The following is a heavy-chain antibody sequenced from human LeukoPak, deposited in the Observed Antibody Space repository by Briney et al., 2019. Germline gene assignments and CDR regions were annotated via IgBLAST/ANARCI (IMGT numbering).Heavy chain of an antibody. CDR2: INAYNGNT. CDR3: ARDRHIAAAVYYYYMDV. Sequence: ASVKVSCKASGYTVTSYIISWVRQAPGQGLEWMGWINAYNGNTDYAQRVQGRVTMTTDTSTSTAYMELRSLRSDDTAVYYCARDRHIAAAVYYYYMDVWGKGTPVTVSS. CDR1: GYTVTSYI. J-gene: IGHJ6*03. V-gene: IGHV1-18*01. D-gene: IGHD6-13*01.